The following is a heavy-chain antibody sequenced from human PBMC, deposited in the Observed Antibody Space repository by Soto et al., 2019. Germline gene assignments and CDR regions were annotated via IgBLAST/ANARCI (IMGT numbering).Heavy chain of an antibody. J-gene: IGHJ6*02. CDR2: IYYSGST. V-gene: IGHV4-59*01. Sequence: PSETLSLTCTVSGGSISSYYWSWIRQPPGKGLEWIGYIYYSGSTNYNPSLKSRVTISVDTSKNQFSLKLSSVTAADTAVYYCARFLLGYGMDVWGQGTTVTVS. CDR3: ARFLLGYGMDV. D-gene: IGHD1-26*01. CDR1: GGSISSYY.